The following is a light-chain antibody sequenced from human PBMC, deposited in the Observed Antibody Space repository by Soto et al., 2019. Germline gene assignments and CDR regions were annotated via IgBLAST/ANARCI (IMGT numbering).Light chain of an antibody. V-gene: IGKV1-39*01. CDR2: VAS. CDR1: QSISRY. J-gene: IGKJ1*01. CDR3: QQYNSYFWT. Sequence: DIQMTQSPSSLSASVGDRVTITCRASQSISRYLNWYQQKPGKAPNLLIYVASSLQSEVPSRFSGSGSGTDFTITISSLQPDELATYYCQQYNSYFWTFGQGTKVDIK.